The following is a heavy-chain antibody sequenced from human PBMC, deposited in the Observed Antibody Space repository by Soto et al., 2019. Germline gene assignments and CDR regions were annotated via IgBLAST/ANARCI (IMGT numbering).Heavy chain of an antibody. V-gene: IGHV6-1*01. CDR1: GDSVSRNGVA. D-gene: IGHD3-3*02. J-gene: IGHJ4*02. Sequence: QVQLRQSGPGLVKPSQTLSLTCAISGDSVSRNGVAWNWIRQSPSRGLEWLGRTYYRSKWSSDYAVSLKSRITINPDTTKSQVSLQLNSVTPEDTAVYYCVRGQHSAFEYWGQGTLVTLSS. CDR2: TYYRSKWSS. CDR3: VRGQHSAFEY.